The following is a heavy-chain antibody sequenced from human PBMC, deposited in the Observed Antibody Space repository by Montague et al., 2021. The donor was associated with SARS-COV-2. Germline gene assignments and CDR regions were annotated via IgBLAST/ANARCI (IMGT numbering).Heavy chain of an antibody. V-gene: IGHV4-39*07. CDR2: IYYSGST. D-gene: IGHD6-6*01. CDR3: ARDLNEYSSSGGFDY. CDR1: GGSISSSSYY. J-gene: IGHJ4*02. Sequence: SETLSLTCTVSGGSISSSSYYWGWIRQPPGKGLEWIGSIYYSGSTYYNPSLKSRVTISVDTSKNQFSLKLSSVTAADTAVYYCARDLNEYSSSGGFDYWGQGTLVIVSS.